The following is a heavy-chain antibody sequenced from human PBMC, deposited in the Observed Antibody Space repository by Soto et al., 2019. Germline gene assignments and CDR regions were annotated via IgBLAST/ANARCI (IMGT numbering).Heavy chain of an antibody. CDR1: GFTFSDHY. V-gene: IGHV3-72*01. D-gene: IGHD3-10*01. Sequence: EVQLVESGGGLVQPGGSLRLSCAASGFTFSDHYMDWVRQAPGKGLEWVGRTRNKANSYTTEYAASVKGRFTISRDDSKNSLYLQMNSLKTEDTAVYYCARELAFLWFGELVHYGMDVWGQGTTVTVSS. J-gene: IGHJ6*02. CDR3: ARELAFLWFGELVHYGMDV. CDR2: TRNKANSYTT.